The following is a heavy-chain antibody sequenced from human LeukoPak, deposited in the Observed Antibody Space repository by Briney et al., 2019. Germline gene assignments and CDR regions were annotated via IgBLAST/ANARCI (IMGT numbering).Heavy chain of an antibody. Sequence: GESLKISCHGSGYTFTSYWIGWVRQMPAKGLEWMGSIYPGDSDTKYSPSFQGQVTISVDKSTNTAYLQWKSLKASDTAMYYCARGDVVRGVSWFDSWGQGALVTVSS. CDR2: IYPGDSDT. CDR3: ARGDVVRGVSWFDS. CDR1: GYTFTSYW. D-gene: IGHD2-21*02. V-gene: IGHV5-51*01. J-gene: IGHJ5*01.